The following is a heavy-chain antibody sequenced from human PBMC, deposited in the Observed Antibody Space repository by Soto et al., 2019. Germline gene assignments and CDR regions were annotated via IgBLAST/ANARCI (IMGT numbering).Heavy chain of an antibody. CDR3: TRHEGGAAADRPLDY. V-gene: IGHV4-59*08. CDR1: GGSISSISNHY. J-gene: IGHJ4*02. CDR2: ISYSGYT. Sequence: PSETLSLTCTVSGGSISSISNHYCSWIRQPPGKGLEWIGYISYSGYTSYNPSLKSRAIISVDTSKNQFSLNLTSVTDADTAVYYCTRHEGGAAADRPLDYWGQGTLVTVSS. D-gene: IGHD6-13*01.